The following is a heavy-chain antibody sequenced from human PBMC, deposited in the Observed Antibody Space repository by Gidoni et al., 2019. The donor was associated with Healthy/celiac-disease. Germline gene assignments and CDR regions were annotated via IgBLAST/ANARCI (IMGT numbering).Heavy chain of an antibody. V-gene: IGHV4-34*01. J-gene: IGHJ6*02. D-gene: IGHD3-16*01. CDR3: ARQWGGPDYYGMDV. CDR2: INHSGST. CDR1: GGSFSGYY. Sequence: QVQLQQWGAGLLKPSETLSLTCAVYGGSFSGYYWSWIRQPPGKGLEWIGEINHSGSTNYNPSLKSRVTISGDTSKNQFSLKLSSVTAADTAVYYCARQWGGPDYYGMDVWGQGTTVTVSS.